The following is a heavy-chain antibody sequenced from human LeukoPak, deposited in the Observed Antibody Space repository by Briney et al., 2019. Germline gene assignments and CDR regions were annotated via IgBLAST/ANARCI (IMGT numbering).Heavy chain of an antibody. Sequence: GGSLRLSCAASGFTFSNYAISWVRQAPGKGLEWVSTISASGGSTYYADSVRGRFTISRDSSKNTLSLQMNSLRAEDTALYYCAKDKGYSYSYVFDYWGQGTLVTVSS. J-gene: IGHJ4*02. CDR2: ISASGGST. CDR3: AKDKGYSYSYVFDY. D-gene: IGHD5-18*01. CDR1: GFTFSNYA. V-gene: IGHV3-23*01.